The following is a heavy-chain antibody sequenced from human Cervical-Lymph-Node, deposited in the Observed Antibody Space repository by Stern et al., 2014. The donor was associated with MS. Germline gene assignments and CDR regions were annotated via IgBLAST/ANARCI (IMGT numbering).Heavy chain of an antibody. CDR2: INAGNGNT. CDR3: ARFPLLVITDLNTIDAFDL. J-gene: IGHJ3*01. Sequence: QVQLVQSGAEVKKPGASVKLSCKASGYTFIDYAMQWVRQAPGQRPEWMGWINAGNGNTKYSQNFQGRVTFTRDPSATTAYMELSSLRSEDTAVYYCARFPLLVITDLNTIDAFDLWGQGTMVVVSS. D-gene: IGHD3-22*01. CDR1: GYTFIDYA. V-gene: IGHV1-3*01.